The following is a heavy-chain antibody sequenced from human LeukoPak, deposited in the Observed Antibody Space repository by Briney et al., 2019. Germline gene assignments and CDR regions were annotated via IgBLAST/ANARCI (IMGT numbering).Heavy chain of an antibody. V-gene: IGHV4-61*02. CDR3: ARHPHLSFNWFDP. J-gene: IGHJ5*02. Sequence: PSQTLSLTCTVSGGSISSGNYYWSWIRQPAGKGLEWIGRIYTSGSTYYNPSHKSRVTIFVDTSKNQFSLKLNSVTAADTAVYYCARHPHLSFNWFDPWGQGTLVTVSS. CDR1: GGSISSGNYY. D-gene: IGHD2/OR15-2a*01. CDR2: IYTSGST.